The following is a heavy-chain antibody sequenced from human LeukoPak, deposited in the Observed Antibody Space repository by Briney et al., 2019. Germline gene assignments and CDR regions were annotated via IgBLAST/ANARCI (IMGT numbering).Heavy chain of an antibody. Sequence: GGSLRLSCAASGFTFSSLWMSWVRQAPGKGLEWVANIKGDGSQTYYVDSVRGRFTISRDNAKNSLYLQMSSLRAEDTAVYYCARIPSYDSGSHYRYLDYWGQGTLVTVSS. CDR2: IKGDGSQT. V-gene: IGHV3-7*01. CDR1: GFTFSSLW. J-gene: IGHJ4*02. CDR3: ARIPSYDSGSHYRYLDY. D-gene: IGHD3-10*01.